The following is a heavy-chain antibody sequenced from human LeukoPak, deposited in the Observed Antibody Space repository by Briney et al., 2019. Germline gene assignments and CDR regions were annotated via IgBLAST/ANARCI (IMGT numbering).Heavy chain of an antibody. J-gene: IGHJ4*02. D-gene: IGHD6-19*01. Sequence: ASVKVSCKASGYTFTSYGISWVRQAPGQGLGWMGWISAYNGKTNYAHTVQGRVTITTDTSTSTAYMELRSLRSDDTAVYYCARGGRSGCDYWGQGTLVTVSS. CDR3: ARGGRSGCDY. CDR1: GYTFTSYG. V-gene: IGHV1-18*01. CDR2: ISAYNGKT.